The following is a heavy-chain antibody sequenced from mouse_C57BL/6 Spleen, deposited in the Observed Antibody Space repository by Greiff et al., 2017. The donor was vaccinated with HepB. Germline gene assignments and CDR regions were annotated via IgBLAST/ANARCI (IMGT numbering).Heavy chain of an antibody. CDR3: ARHEDTYYYGSSYDAMDY. V-gene: IGHV1-62-2*01. Sequence: QVQLQQSGAELVKPGASVKLSCKASGYTFTEYTIHWVKQRSGQGLEWIGWFYPGSGSIKYNEKFKDKATLTADKSSSTVYMELSRLTSEDSAVYFCARHEDTYYYGSSYDAMDYWGQGTSVTVSS. D-gene: IGHD1-1*01. CDR1: GYTFTEYT. CDR2: FYPGSGSI. J-gene: IGHJ4*01.